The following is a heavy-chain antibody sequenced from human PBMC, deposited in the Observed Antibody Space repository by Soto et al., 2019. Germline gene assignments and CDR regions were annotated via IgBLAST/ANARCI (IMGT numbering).Heavy chain of an antibody. CDR3: ARNTAAGTSSYYYYGMDV. D-gene: IGHD6-13*01. CDR1: GGSFSDYY. V-gene: IGHV4-34*01. Sequence: SETLSLTCAVYGGSFSDYYWSWIRQPPGKGLGWIGEINHSGSTNYNPSLKSRVTISVDTSKNQFSLKLSSVTAADTAVYYCARNTAAGTSSYYYYGMDVWGQGTTVTVSS. J-gene: IGHJ6*02. CDR2: INHSGST.